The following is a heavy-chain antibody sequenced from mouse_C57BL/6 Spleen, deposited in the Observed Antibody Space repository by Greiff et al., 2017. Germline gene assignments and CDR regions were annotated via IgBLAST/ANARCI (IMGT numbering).Heavy chain of an antibody. J-gene: IGHJ2*01. Sequence: DVQLVESGPELVKPGASVKMSCKASGYTFTDYNMHWVKQSHGKSLEWIGYINPNNGGTSYNQKFKGKATLTVNKSSSTAYMELRSLTSEDSAVYYCANDGYYDYLDYWGQGTTLTVSS. D-gene: IGHD2-3*01. CDR1: GYTFTDYN. CDR2: INPNNGGT. V-gene: IGHV1-22*01. CDR3: ANDGYYDYLDY.